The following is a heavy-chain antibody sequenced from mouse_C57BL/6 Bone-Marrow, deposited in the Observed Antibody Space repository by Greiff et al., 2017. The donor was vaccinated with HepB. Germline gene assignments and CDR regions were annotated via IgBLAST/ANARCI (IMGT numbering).Heavy chain of an antibody. V-gene: IGHV1-69*01. CDR3: ARRVTTVPWYFDV. CDR1: GYTFTSYW. D-gene: IGHD1-1*01. J-gene: IGHJ1*03. CDR2: IDPSDSYT. Sequence: QVQLKQPGAELVMPGASVKLSCKASGYTFTSYWMHWVKQRPGQGLEWIGEIDPSDSYTNYNQKFKGKSTLTVDKSSSTAYMQLSSLTSEDSAVYYCARRVTTVPWYFDVWGTGTTVTVSS.